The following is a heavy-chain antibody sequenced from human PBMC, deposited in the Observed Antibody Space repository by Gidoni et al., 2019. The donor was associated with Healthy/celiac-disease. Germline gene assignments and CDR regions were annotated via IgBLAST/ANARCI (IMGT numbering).Heavy chain of an antibody. Sequence: QVQLVQSGAEVKKPGSSVQVSCKASGRTFSSYAISWVRQAPGQGLEWLGGIIPSFGTANYAQKVQGRVTITADESTSTAYMELSSLRSEDTAVYYCARGKYGDYVGPTYYYYGMDVWGQGTTVTVSS. CDR1: GRTFSSYA. V-gene: IGHV1-69*01. CDR2: IIPSFGTA. CDR3: ARGKYGDYVGPTYYYYGMDV. D-gene: IGHD4-17*01. J-gene: IGHJ6*02.